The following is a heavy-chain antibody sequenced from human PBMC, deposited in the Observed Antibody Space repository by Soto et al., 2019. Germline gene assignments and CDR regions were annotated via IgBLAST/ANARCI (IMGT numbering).Heavy chain of an antibody. Sequence: ESGGGVVQPGRSLRLSCAASGFTFSSYAMHWVRQAPGKGLEWVAVISYDGSNKYYADSVKGRFTISRDNSKNTLYLQMNSLRAEDTAVYYCARDGDTPDYYYGMDVWGQGTTVTVSS. CDR3: ARDGDTPDYYYGMDV. CDR2: ISYDGSNK. V-gene: IGHV3-30-3*01. CDR1: GFTFSSYA. D-gene: IGHD5-18*01. J-gene: IGHJ6*02.